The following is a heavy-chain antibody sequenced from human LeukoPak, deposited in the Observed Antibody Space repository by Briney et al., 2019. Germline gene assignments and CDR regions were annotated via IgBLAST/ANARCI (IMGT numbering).Heavy chain of an antibody. CDR1: GFTFSTYW. J-gene: IGHJ4*02. Sequence: GGSLRLSCAASGFTFSTYWMTRVRQAPGKGLEWVATINQHASEKYYVDSVKGRFTISRDNAKDSLNLQMDSLRAEDTAVYFFARDGGHYGDLDYWGQGTLVTVSS. CDR2: INQHASEK. D-gene: IGHD4-17*01. CDR3: ARDGGHYGDLDY. V-gene: IGHV3-7*01.